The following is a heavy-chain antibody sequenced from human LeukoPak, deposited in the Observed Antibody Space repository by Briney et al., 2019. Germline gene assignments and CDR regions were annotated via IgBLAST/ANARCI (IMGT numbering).Heavy chain of an antibody. D-gene: IGHD3-10*01. CDR2: ISSSSNTI. Sequence: GGSLRLSCAASGFTFSSYSMNWVRQAPGKGLEWVSYISSSSNTIYYADAVKGRFTISRDNAKNSLYLQMNSLRAEDTAVYYCARVFMAMVRGVIHDAFDIWGQGTMVTVSS. CDR1: GFTFSSYS. CDR3: ARVFMAMVRGVIHDAFDI. V-gene: IGHV3-48*01. J-gene: IGHJ3*02.